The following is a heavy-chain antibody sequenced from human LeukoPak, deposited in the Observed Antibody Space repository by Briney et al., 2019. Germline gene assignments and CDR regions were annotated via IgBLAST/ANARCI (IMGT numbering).Heavy chain of an antibody. J-gene: IGHJ2*01. CDR3: ARDAEQWLPLWYFDH. CDR1: GYSISSGYY. Sequence: LGTLCLTCAVSGYSISSGYYWGWIREPPGKGLERIGSICPSGSTSYNPSLKSRVTISVDSSKNQFSLKLSSVTSADTAVYYCARDAEQWLPLWYFDHWGRGTLVTVSS. CDR2: ICPSGST. V-gene: IGHV4-38-2*02. D-gene: IGHD6-19*01.